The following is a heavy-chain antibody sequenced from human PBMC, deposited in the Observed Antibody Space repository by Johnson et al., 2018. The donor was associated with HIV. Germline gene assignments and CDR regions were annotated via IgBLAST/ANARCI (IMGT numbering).Heavy chain of an antibody. CDR2: IYSGGST. J-gene: IGHJ3*02. CDR1: GFTVSSNY. V-gene: IGHV3-53*01. CDR3: ARSQPEEYSSSSDAFDI. Sequence: EVHLVESGGGLIQPGGSLRLSCAASGFTVSSNYMSWVRQAPGKGLAWVSVIYSGGSTYYADSVKGRFTISRDNSKNTLYLQMNSLRAEDTAVYYCARSQPEEYSSSSDAFDIWGQGTMVTVSS. D-gene: IGHD6-6*01.